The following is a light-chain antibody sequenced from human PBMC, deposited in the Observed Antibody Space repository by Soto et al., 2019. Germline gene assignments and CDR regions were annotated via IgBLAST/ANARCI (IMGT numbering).Light chain of an antibody. CDR1: QSISPW. J-gene: IGKJ1*01. CDR2: KAS. V-gene: IGKV1-5*03. CDR3: QHYKPSSRT. Sequence: DIQMTQSPSTLSASVGDRVTITCRASQSISPWLAWYQQKPGKAPKLLIYKASSLESGVPSRFGGSGSGTEFTLTIRSLQPDVFATSYCQHYKPSSRTFGQGTKVEIK.